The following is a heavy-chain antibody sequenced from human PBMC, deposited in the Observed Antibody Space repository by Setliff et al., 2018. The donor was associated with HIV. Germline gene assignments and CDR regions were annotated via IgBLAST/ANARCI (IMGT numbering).Heavy chain of an antibody. CDR2: IWYDGSNK. J-gene: IGHJ6*02. Sequence: GGSLRLSCTASGFSFSNFAMHWVRQAPGKGLEWLAVIWYDGSNKYYADSVKGRFTISRDNAKNSLYLQMNSLSAEDTAVYYCTRDGPGRARADYYGMDVWGQGTTVTVSS. CDR3: TRDGPGRARADYYGMDV. CDR1: GFSFSNFA. V-gene: IGHV3-33*08.